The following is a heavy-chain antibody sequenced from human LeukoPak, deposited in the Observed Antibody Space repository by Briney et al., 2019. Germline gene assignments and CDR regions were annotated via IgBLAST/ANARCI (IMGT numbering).Heavy chain of an antibody. D-gene: IGHD3-10*01. CDR3: ARNPPRGVIIRGDWFDP. J-gene: IGHJ5*02. CDR2: IYHSGST. V-gene: IGHV4-4*02. Sequence: PSETLSLTCAVSGGSISSSNWWSWVRQPPGKGLEWIGEIYHSGSTNYNPSLKSRVTISVDTSKNQFSLKLSSVTAADTAVYYCARNPPRGVIIRGDWFDPWGQGTLVTVSS. CDR1: GGSISSSNW.